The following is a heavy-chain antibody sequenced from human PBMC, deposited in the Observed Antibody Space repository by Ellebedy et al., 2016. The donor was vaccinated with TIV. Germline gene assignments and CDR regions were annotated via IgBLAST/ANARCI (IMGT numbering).Heavy chain of an antibody. CDR3: ARRGSYGIYY. J-gene: IGHJ4*02. CDR1: GGSFSGYY. Sequence: SETLSLXCAVYGGSFSGYYWSWIRQSPEKGFEWIGEINHSGNTRHSPSLKGRGITSVDTSKNQFSLKLSSVTAADTAVYYCARRGSYGIYYWGQGTLVTVSS. CDR2: INHSGNT. D-gene: IGHD1-26*01. V-gene: IGHV4-34*01.